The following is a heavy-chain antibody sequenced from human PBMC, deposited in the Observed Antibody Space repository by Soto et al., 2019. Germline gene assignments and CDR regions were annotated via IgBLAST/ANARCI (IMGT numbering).Heavy chain of an antibody. V-gene: IGHV1-18*04. D-gene: IGHD6-19*01. J-gene: IGHJ4*02. CDR1: GYTFTSYG. Sequence: ASVKVSCKASGYTFTSYGISWVRQAPGQGLEWMGWISAYNGNTNYAQKLQGRVTMTTGISTSTAYMELRSLRSDDTAVYYCARRGYSSGRYDADYWGQGTLVTVSS. CDR3: ARRGYSSGRYDADY. CDR2: ISAYNGNT.